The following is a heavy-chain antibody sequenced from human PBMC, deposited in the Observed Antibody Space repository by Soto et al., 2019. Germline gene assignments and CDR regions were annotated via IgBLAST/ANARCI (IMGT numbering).Heavy chain of an antibody. V-gene: IGHV3-7*03. CDR3: ARETTMVRGVISHYYYYGMDV. D-gene: IGHD3-10*01. CDR1: GITFSSYW. Sequence: GGSLRLSCAASGITFSSYWMSWVRQAPGKGLEWVANIKQDGSEKYYVDSVKGRFTISRDNAKNSLYLQMNSLRAEDTAVYYCARETTMVRGVISHYYYYGMDVWGQGTTVTVSS. CDR2: IKQDGSEK. J-gene: IGHJ6*02.